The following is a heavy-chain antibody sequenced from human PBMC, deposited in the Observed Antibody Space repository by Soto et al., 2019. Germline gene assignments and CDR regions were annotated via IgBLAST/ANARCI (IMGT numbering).Heavy chain of an antibody. CDR1: GFTFSSYW. Sequence: EVQLVESGGGLVQPGGSLRLSCAASGFTFSSYWMHWVRQAPGKGLVWVSRINSDGSSTSYADPVKGRFTISRDNAKNTLYLQMNSLRAEDTAVYYCAREDYGDYEPGGMDVWGQGTTVTVSS. J-gene: IGHJ6*02. D-gene: IGHD4-17*01. CDR2: INSDGSST. CDR3: AREDYGDYEPGGMDV. V-gene: IGHV3-74*01.